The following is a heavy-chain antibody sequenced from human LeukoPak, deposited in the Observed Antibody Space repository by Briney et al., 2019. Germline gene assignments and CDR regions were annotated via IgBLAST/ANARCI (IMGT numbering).Heavy chain of an antibody. CDR3: ARGTDIVVVPAANFDY. V-gene: IGHV3-33*01. J-gene: IGHJ4*02. CDR1: GFTFSSYG. D-gene: IGHD2-2*01. Sequence: GGSLRLSCAASGFTFSSYGMHWVRQAPGKGLEWVAVIWYDGSNKYYADSVKGRFTISRDNSKNTLYLQMNSLRAEDTAVYYCARGTDIVVVPAANFDYRGQGTLVTVSS. CDR2: IWYDGSNK.